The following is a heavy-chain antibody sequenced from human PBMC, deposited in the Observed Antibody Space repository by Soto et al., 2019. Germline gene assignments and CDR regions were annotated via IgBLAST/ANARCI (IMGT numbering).Heavy chain of an antibody. V-gene: IGHV4-59*01. CDR1: GGSISSYY. D-gene: IGHD3-16*01. CDR3: AAGPMGEGGGFAP. CDR2: IYYSGST. Sequence: SETLSLTCTVSGGSISSYYWSWIRQPPGKGLEWIGYIYYSGSTNYNPSLKSRVTISGDTSKNQFSLKLSSVTAADTAVYYCAAGPMGEGGGFAPWGQGTLVTVSS. J-gene: IGHJ5*02.